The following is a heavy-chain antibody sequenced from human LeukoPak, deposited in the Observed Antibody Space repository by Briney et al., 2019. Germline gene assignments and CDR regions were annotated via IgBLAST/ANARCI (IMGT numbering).Heavy chain of an antibody. CDR1: GFTFNSFA. Sequence: GGCLRLSCAASGFTFNSFAMSWVRQAPGKGLEWVSAISGSGGTTYYADSVKGRFTISRDNSKNTLYLHMNSLRAEDTAVYYCAKVQYGGYDKYYFDYWGQGTLVTVSS. V-gene: IGHV3-23*01. D-gene: IGHD5-12*01. CDR2: ISGSGGTT. CDR3: AKVQYGGYDKYYFDY. J-gene: IGHJ4*02.